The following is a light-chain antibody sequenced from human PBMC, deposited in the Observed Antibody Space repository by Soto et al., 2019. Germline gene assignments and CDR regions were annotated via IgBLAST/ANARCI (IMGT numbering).Light chain of an antibody. CDR1: NNDVGAYNY. V-gene: IGLV2-14*01. CDR2: EVN. Sequence: QSALTQPVSVSGSPGQSITISCTGSNNDVGAYNYVSWYQQHPGKAPKLIIYEVNNQPSGVSHRFSGSKSGNTASLTISGLQADDEADYYCASYTISSTRVFGGGTKLTVL. CDR3: ASYTISSTRV. J-gene: IGLJ3*02.